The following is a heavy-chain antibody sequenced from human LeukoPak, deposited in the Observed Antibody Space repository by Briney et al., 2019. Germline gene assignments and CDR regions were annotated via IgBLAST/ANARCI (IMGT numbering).Heavy chain of an antibody. J-gene: IGHJ5*02. Sequence: GESLKISCKASGYTFTSYGISWVRQAPGQGLEWMGWISAYNGNTNYAQKLQGRVTMTTDTSTSTAYMELRSLRSDDTAVYYCARSTLAAAGRGRFDPWGQGTLVTVSS. CDR3: ARSTLAAAGRGRFDP. CDR2: ISAYNGNT. D-gene: IGHD6-13*01. CDR1: GYTFTSYG. V-gene: IGHV1-18*01.